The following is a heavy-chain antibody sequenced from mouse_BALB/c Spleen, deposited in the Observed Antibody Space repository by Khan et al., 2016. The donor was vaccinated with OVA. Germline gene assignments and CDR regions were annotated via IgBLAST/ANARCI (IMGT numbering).Heavy chain of an antibody. CDR3: ARSLVDYDAIDY. D-gene: IGHD2-2*01. Sequence: EVELVESGGGLVKPGGSLKLSCSASGFTFSSYAMSWVRQTPEKRLECVATISTGGHYTFYPDSVKGRFTISRDNAKNTLYLQMSSLRSEDTAMYYCARSLVDYDAIDYWGQGTSVTVSS. J-gene: IGHJ4*01. CDR2: ISTGGHYT. V-gene: IGHV5-9-3*01. CDR1: GFTFSSYA.